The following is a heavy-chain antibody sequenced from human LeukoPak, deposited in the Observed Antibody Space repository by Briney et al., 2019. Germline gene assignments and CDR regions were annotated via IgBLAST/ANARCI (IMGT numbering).Heavy chain of an antibody. Sequence: ASVKVSCKASGYTFNHHGISWVRQAPGQGLEWLGWISCYNGDTHYAQKFQGRVTMTTDTSTTTASMELRSLRSDDTAPYYCARDPTNTSGRYAFFDYWGQGTLVTVSS. D-gene: IGHD6-19*01. J-gene: IGHJ4*02. CDR1: GYTFNHHG. CDR3: ARDPTNTSGRYAFFDY. V-gene: IGHV1-18*01. CDR2: ISCYNGDT.